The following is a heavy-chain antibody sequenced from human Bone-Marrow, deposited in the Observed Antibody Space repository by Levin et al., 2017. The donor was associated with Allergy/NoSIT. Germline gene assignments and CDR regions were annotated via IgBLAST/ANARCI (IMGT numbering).Heavy chain of an antibody. Sequence: SGPTLVKPTETLTLTCTVSGFSLSNDRLGVTWIRQPPGKALEWLAHIFSNDEKSYSPSLKSRLTISKDTSKSQVVLTMTNMDPVDTATYYCARTIYYDLFMDYWGQGTLVTVSS. V-gene: IGHV2-26*01. D-gene: IGHD3-9*01. CDR2: IFSNDEK. J-gene: IGHJ4*02. CDR1: GFSLSNDRLG. CDR3: ARTIYYDLFMDY.